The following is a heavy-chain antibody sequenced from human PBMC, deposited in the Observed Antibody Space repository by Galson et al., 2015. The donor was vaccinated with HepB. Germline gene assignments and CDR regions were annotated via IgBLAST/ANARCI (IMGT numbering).Heavy chain of an antibody. CDR3: ASIGVVAGYLDY. V-gene: IGHV3-30*04. Sequence: SLGLSCAASGFTFTSYAMHWVRQAPGKGLEWVAVISYDGSNKYYADSVKGRFTISRDNSKNTLYLQMNSLRAEDTAVYYCASIGVVAGYLDYWGQGTLVTVSS. CDR2: ISYDGSNK. J-gene: IGHJ4*02. D-gene: IGHD6-19*01. CDR1: GFTFTSYA.